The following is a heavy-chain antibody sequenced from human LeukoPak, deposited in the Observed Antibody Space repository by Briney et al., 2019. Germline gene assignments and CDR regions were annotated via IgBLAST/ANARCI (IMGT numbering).Heavy chain of an antibody. D-gene: IGHD6-19*01. CDR2: ISSSSSYI. CDR3: ARGDSSGWEIDAFDI. CDR1: GFTFSSYS. Sequence: PGGSLRLSCAASGFTFSSYSMNWVRQAPGKGLEWVSSISSSSSYIYYADSVKGRFTISRDNAKNSLYLQMNSLRAEDTAVYYCARGDSSGWEIDAFDIWGQGTMVTVSS. J-gene: IGHJ3*02. V-gene: IGHV3-21*01.